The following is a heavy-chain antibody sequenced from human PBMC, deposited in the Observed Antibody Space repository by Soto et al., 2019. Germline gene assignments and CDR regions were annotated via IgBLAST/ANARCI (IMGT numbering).Heavy chain of an antibody. CDR2: ISGSGGST. V-gene: IGHV3-23*01. Sequence: GGSLRLSCAASGFTFSSYAMSWVRQAPGKGLEWVSAISGSGGSTYYADSVKGRFTISRDNSKNTLYLQMNSLRAEDTAVYYCAKNNYGDYDNVYYGMDVWGQGTTVTVSS. J-gene: IGHJ6*02. CDR3: AKNNYGDYDNVYYGMDV. CDR1: GFTFSSYA. D-gene: IGHD4-17*01.